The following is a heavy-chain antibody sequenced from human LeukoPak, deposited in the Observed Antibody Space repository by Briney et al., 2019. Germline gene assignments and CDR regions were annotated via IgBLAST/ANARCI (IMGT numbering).Heavy chain of an antibody. J-gene: IGHJ4*02. D-gene: IGHD6-13*01. CDR3: AGGYSSSWYLYYFDY. Sequence: ASVKVSCKASGGTFSSYAISWVRQAPGQGLEWMGGIIPIFGTANYAQKFQGRVTITADESTSTAYMELSSLRSEDTAAYYCAGGYSSSWYLYYFDYWGQGTLVTVSS. V-gene: IGHV1-69*13. CDR2: IIPIFGTA. CDR1: GGTFSSYA.